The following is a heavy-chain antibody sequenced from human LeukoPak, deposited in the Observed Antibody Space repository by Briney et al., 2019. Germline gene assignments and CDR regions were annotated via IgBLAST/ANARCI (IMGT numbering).Heavy chain of an antibody. CDR3: ARGDSSGYQSVYYGMDV. J-gene: IGHJ6*01. CDR1: GYTFSYYG. Sequence: ASVKDSCKASGYTFSYYGISWVRQAPGQGLEWMGWINAYNGNTDYAQKFQGRVTMTTDTSTSTAYMELRSLRSDDTAVYYCARGDSSGYQSVYYGMDVWGQGTTVTVSS. D-gene: IGHD3-22*01. CDR2: INAYNGNT. V-gene: IGHV1-18*01.